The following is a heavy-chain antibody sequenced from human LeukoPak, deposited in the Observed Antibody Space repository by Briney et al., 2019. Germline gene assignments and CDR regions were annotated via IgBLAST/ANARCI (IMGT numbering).Heavy chain of an antibody. CDR1: GFTFSSYA. V-gene: IGHV3-30-3*01. D-gene: IGHD6-19*01. J-gene: IGHJ4*02. CDR3: ARDFIAVAGPFDY. Sequence: GGSLRLSCAASGFTFSSYAMPWVRQAPGKGLEWVAVISYDGSNKYYADSVKGRFTISRDNSKNTLYLQMNSLRAEDTAVYYCARDFIAVAGPFDYWGQGTLVTVSS. CDR2: ISYDGSNK.